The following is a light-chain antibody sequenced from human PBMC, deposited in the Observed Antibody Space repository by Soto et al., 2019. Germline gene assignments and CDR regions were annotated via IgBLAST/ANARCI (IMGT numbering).Light chain of an antibody. CDR1: RDIDNY. CDR2: DAS. V-gene: IGKV1-33*01. Sequence: IQMTQSPSSLSASVGDRVTITCQASRDIDNYLNWYQQKPGKAPNLLIYDASNLETGVPLRFSGSRSGTEFTLTISSLQPDDFATYYCQHYNSYSEAFGQGTKVDIK. J-gene: IGKJ1*01. CDR3: QHYNSYSEA.